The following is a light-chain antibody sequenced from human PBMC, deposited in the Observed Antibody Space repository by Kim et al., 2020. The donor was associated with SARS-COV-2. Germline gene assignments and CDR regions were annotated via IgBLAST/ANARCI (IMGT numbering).Light chain of an antibody. CDR3: CSYAGSNTV. CDR2: DVS. Sequence: GQSGTISCTVTSNDVGGDNYVSWYQQHPGIAPKLMFYDVSNRPSGGPDRFSGSKSGNTASLTISGLQPEDEADYCCCSYAGSNTVFGGGTKLTVL. CDR1: SNDVGGDNY. V-gene: IGLV2-11*03. J-gene: IGLJ2*01.